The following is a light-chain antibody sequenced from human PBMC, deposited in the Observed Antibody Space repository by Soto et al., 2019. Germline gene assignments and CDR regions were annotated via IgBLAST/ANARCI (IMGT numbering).Light chain of an antibody. Sequence: EIVMTQSPATLSVSPGERATLSCRASQSVSSNLAWYQQKPGQAPRLLIYGASTRATGIPARFSGSGSGTEFTLTISSLQSEDFAVYYCQQYNNWPGFGQGNKVEIK. J-gene: IGKJ1*01. V-gene: IGKV3-15*01. CDR1: QSVSSN. CDR2: GAS. CDR3: QQYNNWPG.